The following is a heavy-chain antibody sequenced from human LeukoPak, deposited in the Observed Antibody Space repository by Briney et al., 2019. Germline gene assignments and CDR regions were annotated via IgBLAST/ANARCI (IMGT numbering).Heavy chain of an antibody. D-gene: IGHD6-19*01. CDR2: IIPILGIA. Sequence: GASVKVSCKASGGTFSSYAISWVRQAPGQGLEWMGRIIPILGIANYAQKFQGRVTITADKSTSTAYMGLSSLRSEDTAVYYCARGLSSGCHYWGQGTLVTVSS. V-gene: IGHV1-69*04. J-gene: IGHJ4*02. CDR1: GGTFSSYA. CDR3: ARGLSSGCHY.